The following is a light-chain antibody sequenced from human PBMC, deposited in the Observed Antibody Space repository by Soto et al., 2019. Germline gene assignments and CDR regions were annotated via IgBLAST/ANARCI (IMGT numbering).Light chain of an antibody. CDR2: DVS. CDR1: SSDGGSYNY. CDR3: SSYTSSNTVV. Sequence: QSALTQPASVSGSPGQSIPISCTGTSSDGGSYNYVYWYQLHTGKAPNIMIYDVSNRPSGVSNRFSGSKSGNTASLTISGLQDDDEADYYCSSYTSSNTVVFGGGTQLTVL. J-gene: IGLJ2*01. V-gene: IGLV2-14*01.